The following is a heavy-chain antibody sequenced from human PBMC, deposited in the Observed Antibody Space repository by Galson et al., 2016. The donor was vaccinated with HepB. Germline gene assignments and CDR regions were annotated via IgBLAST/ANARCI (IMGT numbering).Heavy chain of an antibody. CDR1: GGTFSRYA. CDR3: ATDFTMVRGVFGMDV. D-gene: IGHD3-10*01. Sequence: SVKVSCKASGGTFSRYAINWVRQAPGQGLQWMGGIIPIFGTANYAQKFQGRVTITADESTNTVYMELSSLRSEDTAMYYCATDFTMVRGVFGMDVWGQGTRVTVSS. J-gene: IGHJ6*02. CDR2: IIPIFGTA. V-gene: IGHV1-69*13.